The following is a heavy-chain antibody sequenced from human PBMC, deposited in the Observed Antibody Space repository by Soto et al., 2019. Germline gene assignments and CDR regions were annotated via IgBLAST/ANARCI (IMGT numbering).Heavy chain of an antibody. V-gene: IGHV4-31*03. CDR2: VYYTGTT. CDR1: GDSITGGGYY. D-gene: IGHD3-10*01. Sequence: PSETLSLTCTVSGDSITGGGYYWNWVRQLPGKGLEWIGCVYYTGTTYYNPSLKSRITISIDSSKNQFSLTLSSVTAADTALYICARGAARGRGVPTYLHYWGQGTLVTVSS. CDR3: ARGAARGRGVPTYLHY. J-gene: IGHJ4*02.